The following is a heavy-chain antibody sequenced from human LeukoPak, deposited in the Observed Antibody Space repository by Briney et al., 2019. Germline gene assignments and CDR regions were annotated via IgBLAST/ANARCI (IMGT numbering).Heavy chain of an antibody. J-gene: IGHJ3*02. Sequence: GRSLRLSCAASGFTFSNYGMHWVRQAPGKGLEWVALIWYDGNNKYYADSVKGRFTISRDNSKNTLYLQMNSLRAEDTAVYYCASPYRTDAFDIWGQGTMVTVSS. CDR2: IWYDGNNK. CDR3: ASPYRTDAFDI. D-gene: IGHD3-16*02. V-gene: IGHV3-33*01. CDR1: GFTFSNYG.